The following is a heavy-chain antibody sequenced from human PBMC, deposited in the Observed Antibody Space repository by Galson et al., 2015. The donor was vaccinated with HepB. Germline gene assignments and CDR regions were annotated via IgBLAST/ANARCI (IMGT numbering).Heavy chain of an antibody. CDR2: IRRDGSPT. Sequence: SLRLSCAASGFTFSRYWMTWVRQAPGKGLEWVANIRRDGSPTYYLDSVRGRFTISRDNAKNSLYLEMNSLRADDTAVYYCARDLSPPVATRPYDAFDIWGQGTVVTVSS. V-gene: IGHV3-7*03. CDR3: ARDLSPPVATRPYDAFDI. D-gene: IGHD6-6*01. CDR1: GFTFSRYW. J-gene: IGHJ3*02.